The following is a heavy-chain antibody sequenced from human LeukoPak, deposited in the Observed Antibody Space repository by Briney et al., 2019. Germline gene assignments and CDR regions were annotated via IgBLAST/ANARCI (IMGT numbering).Heavy chain of an antibody. CDR1: GGSISSYY. Sequence: PSETLSLTCTVSGGSISSYYWSWIRQPPGKGLEWIGYIYYSGSTNYNPSLKSRVTISVDTSKNQFSLKLSSVTAADTAVYYCARALGDYGDYDAFDIWGQGTMVTVSS. D-gene: IGHD4-17*01. CDR3: ARALGDYGDYDAFDI. CDR2: IYYSGST. V-gene: IGHV4-59*01. J-gene: IGHJ3*02.